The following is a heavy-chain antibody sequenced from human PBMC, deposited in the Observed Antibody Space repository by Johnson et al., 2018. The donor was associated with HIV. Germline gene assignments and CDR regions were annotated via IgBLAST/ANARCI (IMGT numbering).Heavy chain of an antibody. CDR1: GFTFSDYY. D-gene: IGHD2-15*01. Sequence: VQLVESGGGLLKPGGSLILSCVASGFTFSDYYMTWIRQAPGKGLEWVSYISGSGGTIYSADSVQGRFTISRDNARTSLYLQMNSLRVEDTAVYYCARSKDCSGGSCPDAFDIWGQGTMVIVSS. CDR3: ARSKDCSGGSCPDAFDI. V-gene: IGHV3-11*04. CDR2: ISGSGGTI. J-gene: IGHJ3*02.